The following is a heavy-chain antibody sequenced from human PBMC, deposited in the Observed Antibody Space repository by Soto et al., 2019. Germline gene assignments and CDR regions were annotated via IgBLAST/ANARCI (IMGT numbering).Heavy chain of an antibody. V-gene: IGHV1-69*13. J-gene: IGHJ4*02. CDR1: GGTFTNYA. Sequence: GASVKVSCMASGGTFTNYAINWVRQAPGQGLEWMGGIIPISGAVNYAQKFQGRVTITADESTSTVYMALKLSSVTAADTAVYYCAREGGEFVYFDYWGQGTLVTVSS. D-gene: IGHD3-16*01. CDR2: IIPISGAV. CDR3: AREGGEFVYFDY.